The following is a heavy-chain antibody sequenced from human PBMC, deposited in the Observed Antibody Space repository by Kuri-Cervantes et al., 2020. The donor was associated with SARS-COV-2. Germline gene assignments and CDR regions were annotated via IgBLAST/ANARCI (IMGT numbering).Heavy chain of an antibody. CDR2: IYYDGRT. J-gene: IGHJ4*02. V-gene: IGHV4-39*01. Sequence: GSLRLSCTVSGGSISSGGYYWGWIRQPPGKGPEFIGTIYYDGRTYYNTSLKSRVTISVDTSKNQFSLKLSSVTAADTAVYYCARHDYWGQGTLVTVSS. CDR1: GGSISSGGYY. CDR3: ARHDY.